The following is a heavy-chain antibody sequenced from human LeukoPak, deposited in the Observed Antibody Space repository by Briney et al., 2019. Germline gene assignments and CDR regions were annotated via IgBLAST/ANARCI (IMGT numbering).Heavy chain of an antibody. Sequence: ASVKVSCKASGYTFTGYYMHWVRQAPGQGLEWMGIINPSGGSTSYAQKFQGRVTMTRDTSTSTVYMELSSLRSEDTAVYYCARALAGLLAFDIWGQGTMVTVSS. CDR1: GYTFTGYY. J-gene: IGHJ3*02. D-gene: IGHD6-19*01. V-gene: IGHV1-46*01. CDR2: INPSGGST. CDR3: ARALAGLLAFDI.